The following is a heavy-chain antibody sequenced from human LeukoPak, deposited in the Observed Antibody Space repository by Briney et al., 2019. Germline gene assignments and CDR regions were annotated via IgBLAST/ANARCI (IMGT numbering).Heavy chain of an antibody. CDR2: IYYSGTT. J-gene: IGHJ5*02. Sequence: PSETLSLSCTVSGGSISSSSYYWGWIRQPPGKGLEWIGNIYYSGTTHYNPSLQSRVTISLDTSKNQFSLKLISVTAADTAVYYCASRKGITPNWFDPWGQGTLVTVSS. V-gene: IGHV4-39*01. D-gene: IGHD1-14*01. CDR1: GGSISSSSYY. CDR3: ASRKGITPNWFDP.